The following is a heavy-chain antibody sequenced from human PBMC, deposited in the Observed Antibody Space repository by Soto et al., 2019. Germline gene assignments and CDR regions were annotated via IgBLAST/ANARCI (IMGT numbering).Heavy chain of an antibody. CDR1: GYAFTTYG. D-gene: IGHD1-1*01. CDR2: ISAHNGNT. V-gene: IGHV1-18*01. J-gene: IGHJ4*02. Sequence: QVHLVQSGAEVKKPGASVKVSCRGSGYAFTTYGITSVRQAPGQGLEWMGWISAHNGNTNYAQKLQGRVTVTRDTSTSTAYMQLRSLRSDDTPVYYCARGRYGDYWGQGALVTVSS. CDR3: ARGRYGDY.